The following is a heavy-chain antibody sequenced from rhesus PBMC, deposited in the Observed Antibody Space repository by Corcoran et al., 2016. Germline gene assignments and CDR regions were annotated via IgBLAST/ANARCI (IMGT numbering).Heavy chain of an antibody. Sequence: QVQLQESGPGLVKPSETLSLTCAVSGYSISSGYGWGWIRHPPGKGLEWIGQVYGVSGSTYYNPSLKSRVTVSKDTSKNQFSLKLSSVTAADTAVYYCAREGFSGYSYAFDFWGQGLRVTVSS. V-gene: IGHV4-127*01. J-gene: IGHJ3*01. CDR1: GYSISSGYG. D-gene: IGHD5-24*01. CDR3: AREGFSGYSYAFDF. CDR2: VYGVSGST.